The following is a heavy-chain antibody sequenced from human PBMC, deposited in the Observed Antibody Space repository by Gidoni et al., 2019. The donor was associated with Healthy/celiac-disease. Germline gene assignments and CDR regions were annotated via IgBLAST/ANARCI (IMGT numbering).Heavy chain of an antibody. Sequence: QVQLQQWGAGLLKPSETLSLTCAVYGGSFSGYYWSWIRQPPGKGLEWIGEINHSGSTNYNPSLKSRVTISVDTSKNQFSLKLSSVTAADTAVYYCARGDCSGGSCRYPGVWGQGTTVTVSS. D-gene: IGHD2-15*01. CDR3: ARGDCSGGSCRYPGV. CDR2: INHSGST. CDR1: GGSFSGYY. V-gene: IGHV4-34*01. J-gene: IGHJ6*02.